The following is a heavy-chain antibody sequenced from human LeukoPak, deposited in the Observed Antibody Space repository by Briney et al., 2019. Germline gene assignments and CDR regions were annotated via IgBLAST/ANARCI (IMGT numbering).Heavy chain of an antibody. Sequence: SETLSLTCTVSGGSISRSYWSWIRQPPGKRLEWIGYVYYSVSTNYNPSLKSRVTISVDTSRNQFSLKLSSVTAADTAVCYCARVGYSSGWTETYFDYWGQGSLVTVSS. V-gene: IGHV4-59*01. D-gene: IGHD6-19*01. CDR3: ARVGYSSGWTETYFDY. CDR1: GGSISRSY. J-gene: IGHJ4*02. CDR2: VYYSVST.